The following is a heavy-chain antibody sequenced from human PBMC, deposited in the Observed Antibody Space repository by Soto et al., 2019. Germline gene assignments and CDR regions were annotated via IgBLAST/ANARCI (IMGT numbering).Heavy chain of an antibody. D-gene: IGHD6-13*01. V-gene: IGHV3-9*01. J-gene: IGHJ4*02. Sequence: VQLVESGGGLVQPGRSLRLSCAASGFTFDDFAMHWVRQPPGKGLEWVSGISWNSASLVYADSVKGRFTISRDNAKTSRYLQLDSLGVEDTAFYYCAKGPGLVASSGSPDSWGQGTLVSVSS. CDR3: AKGPGLVASSGSPDS. CDR2: ISWNSASL. CDR1: GFTFDDFA.